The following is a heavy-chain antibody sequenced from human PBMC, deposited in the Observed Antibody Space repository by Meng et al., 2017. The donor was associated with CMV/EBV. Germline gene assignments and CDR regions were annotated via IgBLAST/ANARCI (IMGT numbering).Heavy chain of an antibody. CDR2: ISAYNGNT. V-gene: IGHV1-18*01. CDR3: AREGFNY. CDR1: GYTFTSYV. Sequence: QGQRVQSGADVKKAGASVKVSRKASGYTFTSYVSSVVRQTPGQGLEWMGWISAYNGNTNYAQKLQGRVTMTTDTSTSTAYMELRSLRSDDTAVYYCAREGFNYWGQGTLVTVSS. J-gene: IGHJ4*02.